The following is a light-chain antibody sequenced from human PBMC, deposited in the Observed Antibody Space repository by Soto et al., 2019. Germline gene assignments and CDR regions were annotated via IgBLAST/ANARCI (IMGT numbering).Light chain of an antibody. CDR3: KQYYSYPRT. V-gene: IGKV1-8*01. CDR1: QGISSY. J-gene: IGKJ1*01. CDR2: AAS. Sequence: AIRVSQSPSSFSASTGDRVTITCRASQGISSYLAWYQQKPGKAPKLLIYAASTSQSGVPSRFSGSGSGTDITLTISCLQSEDFATYYGKQYYSYPRTFGQGTKVDIK.